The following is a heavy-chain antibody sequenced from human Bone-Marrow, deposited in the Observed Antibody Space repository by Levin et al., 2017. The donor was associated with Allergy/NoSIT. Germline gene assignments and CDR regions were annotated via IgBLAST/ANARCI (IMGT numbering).Heavy chain of an antibody. CDR1: GFTFSTYW. CDR2: IKQDGTEK. D-gene: IGHD2/OR15-2a*01. V-gene: IGHV3-7*01. J-gene: IGHJ4*02. CDR3: TTAIRGSSISY. Sequence: GESLKISCAASGFTFSTYWMRLVRQTPGKGLESVANIKQDGTEKYYVDSVKGRFTISRDNGKNSLFLEMNNLRAEDTAVYYCTTAIRGSSISYWGQGTLVTVSS.